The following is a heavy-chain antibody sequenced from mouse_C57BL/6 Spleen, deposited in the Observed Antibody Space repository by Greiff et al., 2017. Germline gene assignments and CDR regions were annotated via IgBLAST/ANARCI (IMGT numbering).Heavy chain of an antibody. D-gene: IGHD2-9*01. Sequence: QVQLQQPGAELVKPGASVKVSCKASGYTFTSYWMHWVKQRPGQGLEWIGRIHPSDSDTNYNQKFKGKATLTVDKSSSTAYMQLSSLTSEDSAVFYGAIFSSYGYDGGYAMDYWGQGTSVTVSS. CDR1: GYTFTSYW. CDR2: IHPSDSDT. V-gene: IGHV1-74*01. J-gene: IGHJ4*01. CDR3: AIFSSYGYDGGYAMDY.